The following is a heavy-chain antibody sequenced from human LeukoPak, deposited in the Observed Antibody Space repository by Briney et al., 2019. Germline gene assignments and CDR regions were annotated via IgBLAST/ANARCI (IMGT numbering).Heavy chain of an antibody. V-gene: IGHV4-59*08. D-gene: IGHD3-22*01. CDR1: GGSINGYY. Sequence: KTSETLSLTCTVSGGSINGYYWSWIRQPPGKGLEWIRYIYYSGSTNYNPSLKSRVTVSVDTSKNQFSLKLSSVTAADTAVYYCARHSGSYDSRAYFNYWGQGTLVTVSS. CDR3: ARHSGSYDSRAYFNY. CDR2: IYYSGST. J-gene: IGHJ4*02.